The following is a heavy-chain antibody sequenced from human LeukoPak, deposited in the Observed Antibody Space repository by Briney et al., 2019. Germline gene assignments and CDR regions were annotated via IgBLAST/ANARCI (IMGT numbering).Heavy chain of an antibody. CDR1: GASISSYH. Sequence: PSETLSLTCTVSGASISSYHWSWIRQPPGKGLEWIGDTYNSGRTNYNPSLKSRVSMSVDTSKNQFSLNLTSVTAADTAVYYCAKTRRTANDAFDIWGQGTMVTVSS. V-gene: IGHV4-59*01. CDR2: TYNSGRT. CDR3: AKTRRTANDAFDI. J-gene: IGHJ3*02.